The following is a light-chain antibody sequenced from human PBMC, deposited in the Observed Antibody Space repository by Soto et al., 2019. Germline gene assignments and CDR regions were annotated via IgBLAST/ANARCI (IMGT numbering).Light chain of an antibody. Sequence: QSALTQSASVSGSPGQSITISCTGTSSDIGGYNYVSWYQQHPDKAPKLMIFEVSNRPSGVSNRVSGSKSGNTASLTISGLLPEDEDDYYCSSYTTSSTVAFGGGTKVTVL. J-gene: IGLJ2*01. CDR2: EVS. V-gene: IGLV2-14*01. CDR1: SSDIGGYNY. CDR3: SSYTTSSTVA.